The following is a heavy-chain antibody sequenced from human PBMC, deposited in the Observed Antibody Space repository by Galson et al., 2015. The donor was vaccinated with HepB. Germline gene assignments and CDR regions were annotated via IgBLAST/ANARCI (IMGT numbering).Heavy chain of an antibody. J-gene: IGHJ4*02. D-gene: IGHD1-26*01. CDR3: ARNPPRG. Sequence: SVKVSCKAPGGSFSAYTIMWVRQVPGQGLERMGRIIPSLGVATYARRFQDRVTITADKSTTTSYMEFSSLRPDDTAVYYCARNPPRGWGQGTLVTVSS. CDR2: IIPSLGVA. CDR1: GGSFSAYT. V-gene: IGHV1-69*02.